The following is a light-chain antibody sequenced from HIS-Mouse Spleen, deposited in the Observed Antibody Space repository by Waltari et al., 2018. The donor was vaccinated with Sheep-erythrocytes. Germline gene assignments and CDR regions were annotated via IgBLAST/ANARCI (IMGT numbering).Light chain of an antibody. CDR1: QSISSW. J-gene: IGKJ4*01. V-gene: IGKV1-5*03. Sequence: DIQMTQSPSTLSASVGDRVTITCRASQSISSWLAWYQQKPGKAPKLLIYKASSLDSRVPSRFSGRGSGTEFTLTISSLQPDDFAAYYCQQYNSYSPLTFGGGTKVEIK. CDR3: QQYNSYSPLT. CDR2: KAS.